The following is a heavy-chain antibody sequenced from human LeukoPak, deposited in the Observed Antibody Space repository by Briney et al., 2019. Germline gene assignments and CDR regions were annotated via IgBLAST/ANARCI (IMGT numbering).Heavy chain of an antibody. Sequence: ASVKVSCKASGYTFTGYYMHWVRQAPGQGLEWMGWINPNSGGTNYAQKFQGRVTMTRDTSISTAYMELSRLRSDDTAVYYCARDRLSGSLGLTGYFDLWGRGTRVTVSS. J-gene: IGHJ2*01. CDR3: ARDRLSGSLGLTGYFDL. CDR2: INPNSGGT. CDR1: GYTFTGYY. D-gene: IGHD1-26*01. V-gene: IGHV1-2*02.